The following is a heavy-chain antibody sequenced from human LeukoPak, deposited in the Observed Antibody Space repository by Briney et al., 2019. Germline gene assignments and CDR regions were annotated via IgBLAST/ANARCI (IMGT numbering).Heavy chain of an antibody. J-gene: IGHJ4*02. CDR1: GFTVSGNY. CDR3: GSGEWPHNY. CDR2: IYSGGST. V-gene: IGHV3-53*01. Sequence: GGSLRLSCAASGFTVSGNYMTWVRQAPGKGLEWVSLIYSGGSTFYADSVKGRFTISRDNSKNTLYLQMNSLKAEDTAVYYCGSGEWPHNYWGRGTLVTVSP. D-gene: IGHD3-10*01.